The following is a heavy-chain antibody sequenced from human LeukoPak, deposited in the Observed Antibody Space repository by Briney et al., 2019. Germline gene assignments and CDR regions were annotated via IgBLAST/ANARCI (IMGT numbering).Heavy chain of an antibody. CDR1: GGSFSGYY. Sequence: SETLSLTCAVYGGSFSGYYWSWIRQPPGKGLEWIGEINQSGSTNYNPSLKSRVTISVDTSKNQFSLKLSSVTAADTAVYYCARGRLYDSSGYSTANFDYWGQGTLVTVSS. D-gene: IGHD3-22*01. J-gene: IGHJ4*02. CDR3: ARGRLYDSSGYSTANFDY. CDR2: INQSGST. V-gene: IGHV4-34*01.